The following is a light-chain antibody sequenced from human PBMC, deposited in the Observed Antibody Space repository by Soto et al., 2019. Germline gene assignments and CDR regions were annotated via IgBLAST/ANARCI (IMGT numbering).Light chain of an antibody. CDR2: EVS. Sequence: QSALTQPASVSGSPGQSITISCTGTSSDVGGYKYVSWYQHHPGKAPKLMIYEVSNRPSGVSNRFSGSKSANTASLTISGLQDEDEADYYCSSHTSSRVEFGGGTKLTVL. CDR3: SSHTSSRVE. V-gene: IGLV2-14*01. J-gene: IGLJ2*01. CDR1: SSDVGGYKY.